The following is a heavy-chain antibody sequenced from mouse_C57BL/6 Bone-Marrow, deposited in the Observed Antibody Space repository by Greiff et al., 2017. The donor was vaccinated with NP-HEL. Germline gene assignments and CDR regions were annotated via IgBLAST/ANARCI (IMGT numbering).Heavy chain of an antibody. CDR3: ARWTGTRLFDY. Sequence: VQLQQSGAELVKPGASVKISCKASGYAFSSSWMNWVKQRPGKGLEWIGQIYPGDGDTNYNGKFTGKATLTADKSSSTAYMQLSSLTSEDSAVYFCARWTGTRLFDYWGQGTTLTVSS. CDR1: GYAFSSSW. J-gene: IGHJ2*01. V-gene: IGHV1-80*01. D-gene: IGHD4-1*01. CDR2: IYPGDGDT.